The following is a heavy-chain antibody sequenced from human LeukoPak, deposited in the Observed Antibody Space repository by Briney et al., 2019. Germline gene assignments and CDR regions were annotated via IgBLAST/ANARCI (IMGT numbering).Heavy chain of an antibody. CDR2: IYTSGST. J-gene: IGHJ4*02. D-gene: IGHD6-19*01. Sequence: SETLSLACTVSGGSISSYYWSWIRQPAGKGLEWIGRIYTSGSTNYNPSLKGRVTMSVDTSKNQFSLKLSSVTAADTAVYYCAREARIAVAVILDYWGQGTLVTVSS. CDR1: GGSISSYY. V-gene: IGHV4-4*07. CDR3: AREARIAVAVILDY.